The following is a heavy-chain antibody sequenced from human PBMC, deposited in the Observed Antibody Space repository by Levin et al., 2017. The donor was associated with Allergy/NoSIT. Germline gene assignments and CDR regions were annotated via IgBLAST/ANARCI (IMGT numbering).Heavy chain of an antibody. V-gene: IGHV3-23*01. CDR2: ISGSGGST. D-gene: IGHD3-3*01. CDR1: GFTFSSYA. CDR3: AADYDFWVRLPEGDY. Sequence: PGGSLRLSCAASGFTFSSYAMSWVRQAPGKGLEWVSAISGSGGSTYYADSVKGRFTISRDNSKNTLYLQMNSLRAEDTAVYYCAADYDFWVRLPEGDYWGQGTLVTVSS. J-gene: IGHJ4*02.